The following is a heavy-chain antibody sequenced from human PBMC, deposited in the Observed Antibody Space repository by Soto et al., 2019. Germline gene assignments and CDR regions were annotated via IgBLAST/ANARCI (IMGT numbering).Heavy chain of an antibody. J-gene: IGHJ4*02. CDR1: GFTFSNYA. V-gene: IGHV3-23*01. CDR2: ISGSGANT. D-gene: IGHD3-10*01. Sequence: EVQLLESGGGLEQPGGSLRLSCAASGFTFSNYAMNWVRQAPGKGLQWVSGISGSGANTYYADFVKGRFTISRDNSKNTLYLQMNSVRAEDTAVYYCAKDLVYFDSGTYSTLDYWGQGTLVTVSS. CDR3: AKDLVYFDSGTYSTLDY.